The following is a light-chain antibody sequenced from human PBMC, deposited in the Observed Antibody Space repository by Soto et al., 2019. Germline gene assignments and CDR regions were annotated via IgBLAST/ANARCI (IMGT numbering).Light chain of an antibody. CDR3: SSYTSSSTYV. V-gene: IGLV2-18*02. CDR2: DVS. J-gene: IGLJ1*01. Sequence: QSALTQPHSVSGSPGQSVTISCTGTSSDVGSSNGVSWYQQPPGTAPKLMIYDVSNRPSGVPDRVSGSKSGNTASLTISGLQADDEADYYCSSYTSSSTYVFGTGTKLTVL. CDR1: SSDVGSSNG.